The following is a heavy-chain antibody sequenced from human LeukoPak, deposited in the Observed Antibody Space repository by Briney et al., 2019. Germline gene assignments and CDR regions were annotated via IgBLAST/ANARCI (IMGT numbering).Heavy chain of an antibody. Sequence: GGSLRLSCAASGFTFRNYAMSWVRQAPGKGLEWVSAISGTGVNTYYADSVKGRFTISRDNSKNTLYVQMNSLRAEDTAVYYCARDYPRYGDLHDAFDIWGQGTMVTVSS. J-gene: IGHJ3*02. D-gene: IGHD4-17*01. CDR1: GFTFRNYA. V-gene: IGHV3-23*01. CDR3: ARDYPRYGDLHDAFDI. CDR2: ISGTGVNT.